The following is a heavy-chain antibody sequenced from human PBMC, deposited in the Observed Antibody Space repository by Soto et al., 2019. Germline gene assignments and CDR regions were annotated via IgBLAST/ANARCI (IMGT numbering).Heavy chain of an antibody. CDR3: ARVPVRKYYGAGSYNNYYFGMDG. CDR2: VSSTGST. V-gene: IGHV4-4*08. D-gene: IGHD3-10*01. CDR1: CSSHPQYY. Sequence: AGNLSRNCPVPCSSHPQYYWNLDRQSPGPGLEWIVSVSSTGSTVFNPSLASRVTVSLDTSKNQFSLNLSSVTAADTAVYYCARVPVRKYYGAGSYNNYYFGMDGWGQGTTVT. J-gene: IGHJ6*02.